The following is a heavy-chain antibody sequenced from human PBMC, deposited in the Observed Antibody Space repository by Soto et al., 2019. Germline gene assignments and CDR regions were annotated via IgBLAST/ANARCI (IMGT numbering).Heavy chain of an antibody. CDR1: GYSITSSHW. CDR3: ARIRSRTVAIVDF. D-gene: IGHD4-17*01. Sequence: KPSETLSLTCAVSGYSITSSHWWGWIRQPPGKGLEWIGDMYFSGSTHHNPFLKSRVAMSIDTSKNQFSLKVSSVTAVDTAVYYCARIRSRTVAIVDFWGPGALVTVSS. J-gene: IGHJ4*02. V-gene: IGHV4-28*01. CDR2: MYFSGST.